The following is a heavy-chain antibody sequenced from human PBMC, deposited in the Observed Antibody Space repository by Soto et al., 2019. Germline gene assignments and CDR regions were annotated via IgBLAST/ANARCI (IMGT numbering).Heavy chain of an antibody. Sequence: KASETLSLTCTVSGGSISSGDYYWSWIRQPPGKGLEWIGYIYYSGSTYYNPSLKSRVTISVDTSKNQFSRQLSAATAAGTAVYYCARHDFWSGRRNSYYYGMDVWGQGTKVTVSS. CDR1: GGSISSGDYY. V-gene: IGHV4-30-4*01. J-gene: IGHJ6*02. CDR2: IYYSGST. D-gene: IGHD3-3*01. CDR3: ARHDFWSGRRNSYYYGMDV.